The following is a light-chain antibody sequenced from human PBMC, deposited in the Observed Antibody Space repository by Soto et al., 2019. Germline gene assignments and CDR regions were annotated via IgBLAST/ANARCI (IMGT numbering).Light chain of an antibody. CDR3: QQYSSYYA. CDR1: QSISSW. CDR2: KAS. J-gene: IGKJ2*01. V-gene: IGKV1-5*03. Sequence: DIQMTQSPSTLSASVGDRVTITCRASQSISSWLAWYQQKAGKAPKLLIYKASSLESGVPSRFSGSGSGTEFTLTISSLQPDDFAPYYCQQYSSYYAFGQGNKLEVK.